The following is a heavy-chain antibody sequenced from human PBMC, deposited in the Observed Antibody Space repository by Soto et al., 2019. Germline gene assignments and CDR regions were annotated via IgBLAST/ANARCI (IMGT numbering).Heavy chain of an antibody. J-gene: IGHJ2*01. D-gene: IGHD2-15*01. Sequence: QVQLQQWGAGLLKPSETLSLTCAVYDGSFSGYYWSWIRQPPGKGLEWIGEINHSGSTNYNPSLKSRVTLSVDTSKNQFSLKLSSVTAADTAVYYCARVVAGGKPWYFDLWGRGTLVTVSS. V-gene: IGHV4-34*01. CDR1: DGSFSGYY. CDR2: INHSGST. CDR3: ARVVAGGKPWYFDL.